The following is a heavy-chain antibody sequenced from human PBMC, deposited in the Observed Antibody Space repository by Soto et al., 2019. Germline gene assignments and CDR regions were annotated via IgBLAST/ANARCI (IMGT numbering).Heavy chain of an antibody. CDR2: IIPIFGTA. Sequence: GASVKVSCKASGGTFSSYAISWVRQAPGQGLEWMGGIIPIFGTANYAQKFQGRVTITADKSTSTAYMGLSSLRSEDTAVYYCARSFCSGGSCHYGMDVWGQGTTVTVSS. D-gene: IGHD2-15*01. J-gene: IGHJ6*02. CDR1: GGTFSSYA. V-gene: IGHV1-69*06. CDR3: ARSFCSGGSCHYGMDV.